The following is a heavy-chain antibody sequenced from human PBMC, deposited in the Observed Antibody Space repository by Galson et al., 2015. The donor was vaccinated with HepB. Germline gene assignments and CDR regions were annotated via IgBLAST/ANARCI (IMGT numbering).Heavy chain of an antibody. CDR1: GGSISSGGYY. CDR2: IFYSGST. J-gene: IGHJ4*02. Sequence: TLSLTCSVSGGSISSGGYYWSWIRQHPGKGLEWIGYIFYSGSTYYNPSLKSRVTMSLDTSKNQFSLKLSSVTAADTAVYYCGRDPGSGYGPIDYWGQGTLVTVS. CDR3: GRDPGSGYGPIDY. V-gene: IGHV4-31*03. D-gene: IGHD5-12*01.